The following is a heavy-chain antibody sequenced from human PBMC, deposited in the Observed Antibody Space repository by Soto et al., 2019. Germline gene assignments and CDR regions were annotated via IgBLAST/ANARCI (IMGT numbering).Heavy chain of an antibody. D-gene: IGHD2-15*01. Sequence: GASVKVSCKASGGTFSSYAISWVLQAPGQGLEWMGGIIPIFGTANYAQKFQGRVTITADKSTSTAYMELSSLRSEDTAVYYCAREINGYCSGGSCYPIWGQGTLVTVSS. CDR2: IIPIFGTA. CDR1: GGTFSSYA. J-gene: IGHJ4*02. CDR3: AREINGYCSGGSCYPI. V-gene: IGHV1-69*06.